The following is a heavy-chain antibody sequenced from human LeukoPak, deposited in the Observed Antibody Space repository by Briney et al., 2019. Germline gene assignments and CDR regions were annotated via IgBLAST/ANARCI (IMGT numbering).Heavy chain of an antibody. CDR1: GISLSNYA. V-gene: IGHV3-23*01. J-gene: IGHJ4*02. CDR2: ISERGGST. Sequence: GALSLSCVVSGISLSNYAMTWVRPAPGKGLEWVSYISERGGSTTYADSVKGRFTISRDTSLNTLYLQMNNLRAEDTAVYFCAKRGVVIRGLLVIGYHQEAYHYDFWGQGVLVTVSS. CDR3: AKRGVVIRGLLVIGYHQEAYHYDF. D-gene: IGHD3-10*01.